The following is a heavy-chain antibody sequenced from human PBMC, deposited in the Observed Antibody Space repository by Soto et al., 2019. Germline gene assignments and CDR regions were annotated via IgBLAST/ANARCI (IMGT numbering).Heavy chain of an antibody. Sequence: PGGSLRLSWAASGFTFSTYSMNWVRQAPGKGLEWVSSISSSGTYIHYADSLKGRFTIPRDNAKNSLYLQMISLRAEDTAVYYCARDPSDCSSTSCWGYYALDVWGQGTTVTVSS. D-gene: IGHD2-2*01. CDR1: GFTFSTYS. J-gene: IGHJ6*02. CDR2: ISSSGTYI. V-gene: IGHV3-21*01. CDR3: ARDPSDCSSTSCWGYYALDV.